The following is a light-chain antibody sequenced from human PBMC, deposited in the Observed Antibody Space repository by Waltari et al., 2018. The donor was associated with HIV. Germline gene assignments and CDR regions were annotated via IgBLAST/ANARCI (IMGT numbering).Light chain of an antibody. Sequence: QAGLTQPPSVSKGLGQTATLTCTGSTTTVGNQGAAWLQQHRGHPPKLLSYRNNNRPSGISERLSASRSGNTASLTITGLQPEDESDYYCSSWDSSLSAWVFGGGTKLTVL. CDR1: TTTVGNQG. CDR3: SSWDSSLSAWV. J-gene: IGLJ3*02. V-gene: IGLV10-54*01. CDR2: RNN.